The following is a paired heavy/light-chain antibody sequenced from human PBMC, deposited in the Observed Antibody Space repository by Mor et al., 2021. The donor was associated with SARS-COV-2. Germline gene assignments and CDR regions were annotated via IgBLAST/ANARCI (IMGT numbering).Heavy chain of an antibody. J-gene: IGHJ4*02. CDR1: GFTVSNNY. CDR2: IYDDGST. V-gene: IGHV3-53*04. D-gene: IGHD3-22*01. CDR3: SRGGWHDY. Sequence: EVLLVESGGGLVQPGGSLRLSCAASGFTVSNNYMSWVRQAPGKGLEWVSVIYDDGSTYYADSVKGRFTISRHNSRNTLYLQMNSLRDEDTAVYFCSRGGWHDYWGQGTLVTVSS.
Light chain of an antibody. CDR2: DAS. CDR3: QQRSNWPWT. J-gene: IGKJ1*01. V-gene: IGKV3-11*01. CDR1: QSVSDI. Sequence: EIVLTQSPATLSLSPGERATLSCRASQSVSDILAWYQQRPGQAPRLLIYDASNRASGIPARFSGSGSGTDFTLTLSSLEPEDFAVYYCQQRSNWPWTFGQGTKVEIK.